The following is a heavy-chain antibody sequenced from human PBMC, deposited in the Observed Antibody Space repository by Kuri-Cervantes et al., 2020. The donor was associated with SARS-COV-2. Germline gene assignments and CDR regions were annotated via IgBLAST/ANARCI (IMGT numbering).Heavy chain of an antibody. J-gene: IGHJ6*02. D-gene: IGHD2-2*01. CDR1: GFTFSSYS. CDR2: ISSSSSYI. CDR3: ARDQCSSTSCYGTYYYYYYGMDV. V-gene: IGHV3-21*01. Sequence: LSLTCAASGFTFSSYSMNWVRQAPGKGLEWVSSISSSSSYIYYADSVKGRFTISRDNAKNSLCLQMNSLRAEDTAVYYCARDQCSSTSCYGTYYYYYYGMDVWGQGTTVTDSS.